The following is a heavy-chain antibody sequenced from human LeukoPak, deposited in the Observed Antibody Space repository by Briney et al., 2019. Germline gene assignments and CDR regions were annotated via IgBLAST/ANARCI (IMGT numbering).Heavy chain of an antibody. CDR1: GFPFSSYS. CDR2: IKPDGTTK. CDR3: ARSIPYGTTWYGCSDY. D-gene: IGHD6-13*01. Sequence: GGSLRLSCAASGFPFSSYSMTWVRQAPGKGLEWVANIKPDGTTKFYVDSVKGRFTISRDNALNSLYLQMNSLRAEDTAIYYCARSIPYGTTWYGCSDYWGQGTLVTVSS. J-gene: IGHJ4*02. V-gene: IGHV3-7*03.